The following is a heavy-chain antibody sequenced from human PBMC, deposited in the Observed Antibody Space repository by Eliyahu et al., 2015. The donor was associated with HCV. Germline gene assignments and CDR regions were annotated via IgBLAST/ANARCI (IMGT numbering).Heavy chain of an antibody. CDR1: GGSITTXY. D-gene: IGHD6-19*01. Sequence: QVQLQESGPGLVKPSETLSLTCTVSGGSITTXYWSWIRQPPGKGLEWIGYIHYSGRTNYNPSLKSRVTISVDTSKNQFSLKLTSVTAADTAMYYCASGGGGIAVTGTGGWFDPWGQGTLVTVSS. J-gene: IGHJ5*02. V-gene: IGHV4-59*01. CDR3: ASGGGGIAVTGTGGWFDP. CDR2: IHYSGRT.